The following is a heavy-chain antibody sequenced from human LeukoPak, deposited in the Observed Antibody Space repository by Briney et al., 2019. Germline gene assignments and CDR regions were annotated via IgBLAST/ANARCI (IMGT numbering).Heavy chain of an antibody. J-gene: IGHJ4*02. CDR2: IKSKTDGGTT. D-gene: IGHD3-10*01. CDR3: ATHGGCDKSYYFYFDF. Sequence: GGSLRLSCAASGFSFSNARMSWVRQAPGKGPEWVSRIKSKTDGGTTDYAATVKDRFSISRDDSKTTLHLQMDSLRTEDTAVYYRATHGGCDKSYYFYFDFWGPGTLVTVSS. CDR1: GFSFSNAR. V-gene: IGHV3-15*01.